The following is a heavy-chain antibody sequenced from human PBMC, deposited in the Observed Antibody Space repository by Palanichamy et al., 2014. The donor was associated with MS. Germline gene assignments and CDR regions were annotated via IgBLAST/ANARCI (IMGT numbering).Heavy chain of an antibody. CDR1: GGSISSSGSW. CDR3: ATHDLDQQLRV. Sequence: QVQLKESSPGLLEPSETLSLTCDVSGGSISSSGSWWTWVRQPPGKGLQWMGEISYDGMRTYYKSSLKRRVTMSVDRSKNRFSLKLASVIAADTAVYYCATHDLDQQLRVWGQGTLVIVSS. J-gene: IGHJ4*02. V-gene: IGHV4-4*02. D-gene: IGHD6-13*01. CDR2: ISYDGMRT.